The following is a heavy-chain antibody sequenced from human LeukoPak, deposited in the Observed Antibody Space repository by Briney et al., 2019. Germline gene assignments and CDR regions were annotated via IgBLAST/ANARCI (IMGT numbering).Heavy chain of an antibody. CDR3: ARDEFGTYSLDY. J-gene: IGHJ4*02. V-gene: IGHV3-53*01. Sequence: GGSLRLSCAASGFTVSSNYMSWVRQAPGKGLEWVSVIYSGGSTYYADSVKGRFTISRDNSKNTLYLQMNSLSAEDTAVYYCARDEFGTYSLDYWGQGTLVTVSS. CDR1: GFTVSSNY. CDR2: IYSGGST. D-gene: IGHD2-21*01.